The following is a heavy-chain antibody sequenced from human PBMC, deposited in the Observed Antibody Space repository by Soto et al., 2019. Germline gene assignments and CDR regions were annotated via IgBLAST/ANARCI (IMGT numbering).Heavy chain of an antibody. Sequence: QVQLVQSGAEVKKPGASVKVSCKASGYSFTDYYLHWVRQAPGQGLEWMGWINPNNGDTHYTQKFQGRVTLTRDTSITTAYMELSRLRSDDTAVYYCARGSTGWYDEYYFDYWSQGTLVTVSS. V-gene: IGHV1-2*02. CDR1: GYSFTDYY. J-gene: IGHJ4*02. CDR2: INPNNGDT. D-gene: IGHD6-13*01. CDR3: ARGSTGWYDEYYFDY.